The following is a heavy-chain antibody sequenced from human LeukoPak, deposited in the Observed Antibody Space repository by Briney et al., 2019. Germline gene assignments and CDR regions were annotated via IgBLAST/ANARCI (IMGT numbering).Heavy chain of an antibody. CDR2: INIGNGNT. Sequence: GASVRVSCKASGYTFTGYYMHWVRQAPGQGLEWMGWINIGNGNTKYSREVEGRVIITRDTSARTVYMELTSLRPEDMAVYYCVRGRGASYHDVLQIWGQGTTLIVSS. D-gene: IGHD2-15*01. V-gene: IGHV1-3*03. CDR3: VRGRGASYHDVLQI. J-gene: IGHJ3*02. CDR1: GYTFTGYY.